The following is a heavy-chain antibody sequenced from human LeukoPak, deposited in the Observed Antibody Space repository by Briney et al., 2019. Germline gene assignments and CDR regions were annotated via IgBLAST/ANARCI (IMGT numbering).Heavy chain of an antibody. V-gene: IGHV3-33*01. J-gene: IGHJ6*03. CDR3: AREGSSGSYYYYYYMDV. CDR1: GFTFSSYG. CDR2: IWYDGSNK. Sequence: GGSLRLSCAASGFTFSSYGMHWVRQAPGKGLEWVAVIWYDGSNKYYADSVKGRFTISRDNSKNTLYLQMNSLRAEDTAVYYCAREGSSGSYYYYYYMDVWGKGTTVTVSS. D-gene: IGHD1-26*01.